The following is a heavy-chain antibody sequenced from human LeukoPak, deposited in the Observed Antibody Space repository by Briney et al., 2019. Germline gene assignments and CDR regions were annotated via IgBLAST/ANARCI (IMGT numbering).Heavy chain of an antibody. CDR1: GYTFTGYY. CDR2: INPNSGGT. CDR3: ARDLSIGHYYYDSSGSADY. Sequence: ASVKVSCKASGYTFTGYYMHWVRQAPGQGLEWMGWINPNSGGTNYAQKFQGRVAMTRDTSISTAYMGLSRLRSDDTAVYYCARDLSIGHYYYDSSGSADYWGQGTLVTVSS. D-gene: IGHD3-22*01. V-gene: IGHV1-2*02. J-gene: IGHJ4*02.